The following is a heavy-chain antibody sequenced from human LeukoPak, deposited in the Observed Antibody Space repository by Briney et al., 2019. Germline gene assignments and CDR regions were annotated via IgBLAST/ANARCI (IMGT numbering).Heavy chain of an antibody. J-gene: IGHJ4*02. CDR3: ARIGNWNYDY. D-gene: IGHD1-7*01. CDR1: GFTVSSNY. V-gene: IGHV3-64*01. CDR2: ISSNGGST. Sequence: GGSLRLSCAASGFTVSSNYMSWVRQAPGKGLEYVSAISSNGGSTYYANSVKGRFTISRDNSKNTLYLQMGSLRAEDMAVYYCARIGNWNYDYWGQGTLVTVSS.